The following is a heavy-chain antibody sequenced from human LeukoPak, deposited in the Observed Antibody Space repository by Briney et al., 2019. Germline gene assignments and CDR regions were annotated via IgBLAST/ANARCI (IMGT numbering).Heavy chain of an antibody. V-gene: IGHV4-39*07. CDR1: GGSISSSSYY. Sequence: SETLSLTCTVSGGSISSSSYYWGWIRQPPGKGLEWIGSIYYSGSTYYNPSLKSRVTISVDTSKNQFSLKLSSVTAADTAVYYCARASNPVLLWFGESSYYFDYWGQGTLVTVSS. J-gene: IGHJ4*02. CDR3: ARASNPVLLWFGESSYYFDY. D-gene: IGHD3-10*01. CDR2: IYYSGST.